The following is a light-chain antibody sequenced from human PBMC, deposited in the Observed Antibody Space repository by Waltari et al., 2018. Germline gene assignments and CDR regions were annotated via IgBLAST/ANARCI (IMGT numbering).Light chain of an antibody. CDR3: QKYNIAPRT. V-gene: IGKV1-27*01. CDR1: QGVGDS. Sequence: DIQLTQSPSSLSASAGDRVTITCRASQGVGDSVAWYQQKPGKPPTLLIYGASTLHSGVPSRFSGSGSETDFTLTISSLQPEDVATYYCQKYNIAPRTLGPGTKVEIK. CDR2: GAS. J-gene: IGKJ1*01.